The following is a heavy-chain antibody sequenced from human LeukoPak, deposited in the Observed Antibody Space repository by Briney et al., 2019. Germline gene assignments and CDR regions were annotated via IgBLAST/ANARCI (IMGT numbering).Heavy chain of an antibody. CDR2: IYTSGST. V-gene: IGHV4-4*07. D-gene: IGHD6-13*01. CDR1: GASITSYY. Sequence: SETLSLTCTVSGASITSYYWSWIRQPAGKGLEWIGRIYTSGSTNYNPSLKSRVTMSVDTSKNQFSLNLSSVTAADTVVYYCAKYSSSSLRAFDIWGQGTMVTVSS. J-gene: IGHJ3*02. CDR3: AKYSSSSLRAFDI.